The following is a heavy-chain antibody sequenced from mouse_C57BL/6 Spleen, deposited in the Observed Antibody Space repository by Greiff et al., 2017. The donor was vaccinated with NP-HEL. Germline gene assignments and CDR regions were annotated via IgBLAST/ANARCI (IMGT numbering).Heavy chain of an antibody. V-gene: IGHV1-55*01. Sequence: QVQLQQPGAELVKPGASVKMSCKASGYTFTSYWLTWVKQRPGQGLEWIGDIYPGSGSTNYNEKFKSKATLTVDTSSSTAYMQLSSLTSEDSAVYYCARSGGDYAMDYWGQGTSVTVSS. J-gene: IGHJ4*01. D-gene: IGHD3-1*01. CDR1: GYTFTSYW. CDR2: IYPGSGST. CDR3: ARSGGDYAMDY.